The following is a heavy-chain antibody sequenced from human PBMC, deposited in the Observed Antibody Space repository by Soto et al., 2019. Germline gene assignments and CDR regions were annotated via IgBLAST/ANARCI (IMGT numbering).Heavy chain of an antibody. Sequence: SETLSLTCAVYGGSFSGYYWSWIRQPPGKGLEWIGETNHSGSTNYNPSLKSRVTISVDTSKNQFSLKLSSVTAADTAVYYCARVYSNYAFYYYYMDVWGKGTTVTVSS. D-gene: IGHD4-4*01. V-gene: IGHV4-34*01. CDR3: ARVYSNYAFYYYYMDV. J-gene: IGHJ6*03. CDR2: TNHSGST. CDR1: GGSFSGYY.